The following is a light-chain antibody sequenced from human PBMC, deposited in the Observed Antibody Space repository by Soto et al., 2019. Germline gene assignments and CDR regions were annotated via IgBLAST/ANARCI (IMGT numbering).Light chain of an antibody. Sequence: EIVLTQSPGTLSLSPGERATLSCRASQNINTRYSAWYQQKPDQPPSLLIFATSTRASAIPDRFSGGGSGRDFTLTISRLEPEDSAVYFCQQYDDSARYIFGQGT. V-gene: IGKV3-20*01. CDR1: QNINTRY. CDR3: QQYDDSARYI. J-gene: IGKJ2*01. CDR2: ATS.